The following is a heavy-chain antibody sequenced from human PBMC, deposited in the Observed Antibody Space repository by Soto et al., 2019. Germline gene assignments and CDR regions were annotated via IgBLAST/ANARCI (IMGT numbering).Heavy chain of an antibody. J-gene: IGHJ5*02. CDR3: ARCSEYNWFDP. CDR1: GGSFSGYY. CDR2: INHSGST. D-gene: IGHD3-10*02. Sequence: SETLSLTCAVYGGSFSGYYWSWIRQPPGKGLEWIGEINHSGSTNYNPSLKSRVTISVDTSKNQFPLKLSSVTAADTAVYYCARCSEYNWFDPWGQGTLVTVSS. V-gene: IGHV4-34*01.